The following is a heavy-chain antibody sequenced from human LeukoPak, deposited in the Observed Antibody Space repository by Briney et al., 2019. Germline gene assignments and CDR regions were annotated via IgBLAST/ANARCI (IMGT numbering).Heavy chain of an antibody. CDR1: GGSISSYY. D-gene: IGHD1-26*01. J-gene: IGHJ4*02. CDR2: IYTSGST. V-gene: IGHV4-4*07. Sequence: SETLSLTCTVSGGSISSYYWSWIRQPAGKGLEWIGRIYTSGSTNYNPSLKSRVTMSVDTSKNQFSLKLSSVTAADTAVYYCARVDSGSYYGGDYFDYWGQGTLVTVSS. CDR3: ARVDSGSYYGGDYFDY.